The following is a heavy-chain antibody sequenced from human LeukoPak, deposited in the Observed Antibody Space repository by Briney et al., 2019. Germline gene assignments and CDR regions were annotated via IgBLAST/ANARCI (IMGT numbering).Heavy chain of an antibody. J-gene: IGHJ5*02. Sequence: PGGSLRLSCAASGFTFSSYGMHWVRQAPGKGLEWVAVISYDGSNKYYADSVKGRFTISRDNSKNTLYLQMNSLRAEDTAVYYCAKERGFQLLTMANWFDPWGQGTLVTVSS. CDR1: GFTFSSYG. V-gene: IGHV3-30*18. CDR2: ISYDGSNK. D-gene: IGHD2-2*01. CDR3: AKERGFQLLTMANWFDP.